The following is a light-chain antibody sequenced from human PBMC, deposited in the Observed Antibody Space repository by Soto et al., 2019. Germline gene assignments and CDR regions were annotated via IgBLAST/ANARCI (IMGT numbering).Light chain of an antibody. V-gene: IGLV1-44*01. CDR2: SGN. J-gene: IGLJ1*01. CDR1: SSNIGTNT. CDR3: AAWYDSLTGYV. Sequence: QSVLTQPPSASGTPGQRVTISCCGSSSNIGTNTVNWYQQLPGSAPKLLIYSGNQRPSGVPDRFSASKSGTSASLAISGLQSGDEADYYCAAWYDSLTGYVFGPGTKLTVL.